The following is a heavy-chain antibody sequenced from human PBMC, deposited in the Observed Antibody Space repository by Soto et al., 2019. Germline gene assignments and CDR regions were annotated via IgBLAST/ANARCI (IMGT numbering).Heavy chain of an antibody. CDR1: GGSISSYY. Sequence: PSETLSLTCTVSGGSISSYYWSWIRQPAGKGLEWIGRIYTSGSTNYNPSLKSRVTMSVDTSKNQFSLKLSSVTSADTAVYYCARVQYYDSSGYHDAFDIWGQGTMVTVSS. J-gene: IGHJ3*02. D-gene: IGHD3-22*01. V-gene: IGHV4-4*07. CDR3: ARVQYYDSSGYHDAFDI. CDR2: IYTSGST.